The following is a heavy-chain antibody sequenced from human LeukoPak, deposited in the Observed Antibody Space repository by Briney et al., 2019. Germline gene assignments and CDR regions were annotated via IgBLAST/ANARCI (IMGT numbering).Heavy chain of an antibody. CDR1: GFSFSTFA. J-gene: IGHJ4*02. D-gene: IGHD2-15*01. Sequence: GGSLRLSCAASGFSFSTFAMNWVRQAPGKGLEWVSYISSASSPIYYADSVKGRFTISGDNAKNSLYLQMNTLRAEDTAVYYCARGYCSSGSCFNFDYWGQGTLVTVSS. CDR2: ISSASSPI. CDR3: ARGYCSSGSCFNFDY. V-gene: IGHV3-48*04.